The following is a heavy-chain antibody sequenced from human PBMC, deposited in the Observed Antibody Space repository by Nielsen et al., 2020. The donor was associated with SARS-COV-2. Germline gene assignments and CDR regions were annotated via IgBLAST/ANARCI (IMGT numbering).Heavy chain of an antibody. Sequence: GESLKISCAASGFTFNSYTMNWVRQAPGKGLEWVSSITGSSRYIYSADSVKGRFTISRDSAKNSVFLQMNSLRAEDTAVYYCARGGYCTAGTCYHDYWGRGTLVTVSS. V-gene: IGHV3-21*01. J-gene: IGHJ4*02. CDR2: ITGSSRYI. D-gene: IGHD2-15*01. CDR3: ARGGYCTAGTCYHDY. CDR1: GFTFNSYT.